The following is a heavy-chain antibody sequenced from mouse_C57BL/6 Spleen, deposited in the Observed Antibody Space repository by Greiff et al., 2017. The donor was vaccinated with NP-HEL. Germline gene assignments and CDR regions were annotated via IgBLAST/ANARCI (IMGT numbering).Heavy chain of an antibody. CDR1: GYTFTGYW. CDR2: ILPGSGST. D-gene: IGHD1-1*01. J-gene: IGHJ2*01. V-gene: IGHV1-9*01. Sequence: QVQLQQSGAELMKPGASVKLSCKATGYTFTGYWIEWVQQRPGHGLEWIGEILPGSGSTNYNEQFKGKATFTADTPSNTAYMQLSSLTTEDSAIYYCVAYYYGSSYYFDYWGQGTTLTVSS. CDR3: VAYYYGSSYYFDY.